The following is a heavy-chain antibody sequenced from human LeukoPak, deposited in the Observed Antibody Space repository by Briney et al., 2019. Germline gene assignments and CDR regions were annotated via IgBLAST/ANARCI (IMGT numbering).Heavy chain of an antibody. J-gene: IGHJ4*02. D-gene: IGHD6-19*01. CDR1: GFTFSSSW. Sequence: GGSLRLSCAASGFTFSSSWMIWVRKAPGKGLEWVASIKEDGSETYYVDSVKGRFTVSRDNGRKSLYVQMNSLRVEDTAVYYCARDSGRFHLDYWGQGILVTVSS. CDR2: IKEDGSET. V-gene: IGHV3-7*01. CDR3: ARDSGRFHLDY.